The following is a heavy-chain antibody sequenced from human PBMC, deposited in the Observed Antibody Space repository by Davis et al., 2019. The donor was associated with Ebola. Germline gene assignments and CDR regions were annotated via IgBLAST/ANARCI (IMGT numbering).Heavy chain of an antibody. Sequence: PGGSLRLSCAASGFTVSSNYMSWVRQAPGKGLEWVSVIYSGGSTYYADSVKGRFTISRDNSKNTLYLQMNSLRAEDTAVYYCARDGGYCSSTSCYPHDAFDIWGQGTMVTVSS. CDR1: GFTVSSNY. J-gene: IGHJ3*02. V-gene: IGHV3-53*01. D-gene: IGHD2-2*01. CDR2: IYSGGST. CDR3: ARDGGYCSSTSCYPHDAFDI.